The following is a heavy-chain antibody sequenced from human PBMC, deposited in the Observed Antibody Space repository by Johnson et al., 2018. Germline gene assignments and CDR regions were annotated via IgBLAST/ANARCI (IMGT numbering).Heavy chain of an antibody. CDR2: ISGSGGHT. CDR3: AKDPYSSGDLYYMDV. V-gene: IGHV3-23*01. CDR1: GFTFSSYV. D-gene: IGHD6-25*01. J-gene: IGHJ6*03. Sequence: VQLLETGGGLVQPGGSVRLSCAGSGFTFSSYVMYWVRQAPGRGLDWVAGISGSGGHTDYADSVKGRFTISRDNSKNPLYLQMKSWRAEDTAVYFWAKDPYSSGDLYYMDVWGKGTTVTVSS.